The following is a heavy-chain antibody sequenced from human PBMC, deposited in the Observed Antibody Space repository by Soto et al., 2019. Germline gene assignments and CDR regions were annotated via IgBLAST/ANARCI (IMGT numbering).Heavy chain of an antibody. Sequence: GASVKVSCKASGGTFSSYTISWVRQAPGQGLEWMGRIIPILGIANYAQKFQGRVTITADKSTSTAYMELSSLRSEDTAVYYCARGSSIAGLYYGMDVWGQGNTVTVSS. V-gene: IGHV1-69*02. CDR3: ARGSSIAGLYYGMDV. CDR2: IIPILGIA. D-gene: IGHD6-6*01. CDR1: GGTFSSYT. J-gene: IGHJ6*02.